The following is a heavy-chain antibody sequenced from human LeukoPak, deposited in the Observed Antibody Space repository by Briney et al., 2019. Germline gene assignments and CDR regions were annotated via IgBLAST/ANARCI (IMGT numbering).Heavy chain of an antibody. J-gene: IGHJ4*02. CDR2: ISSSGNVR. D-gene: IGHD2-15*01. V-gene: IGHV3-48*03. CDR3: ARTLGSRDY. CDR1: GFTFSSYE. Sequence: PGGSLRLSCAASGFTFSSYEMNWVRQAPGKGLEWVSYISSSGNVRHYGDSVKGRFTISRDNAKNSLYLQMNSLRAEDTAVYYCARTLGSRDYWGQGTLVTVSS.